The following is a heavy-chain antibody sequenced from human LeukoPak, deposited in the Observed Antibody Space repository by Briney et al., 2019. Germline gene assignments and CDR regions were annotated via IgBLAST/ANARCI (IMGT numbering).Heavy chain of an antibody. CDR1: GASISSSSYY. J-gene: IGHJ5*02. V-gene: IGHV4-39*01. CDR2: IYYSGST. D-gene: IGHD4-17*01. Sequence: SPTLSLACTVSGASISSSSYYWGWIRQPPGKGLEWIVTIYYSGSTYYNPFLKSRVTISVDTSNNQFSPMLSLVTGPDTAVYYCAGDDPRSYNWFAPWGPGTLVTVSS. CDR3: AGDDPRSYNWFAP.